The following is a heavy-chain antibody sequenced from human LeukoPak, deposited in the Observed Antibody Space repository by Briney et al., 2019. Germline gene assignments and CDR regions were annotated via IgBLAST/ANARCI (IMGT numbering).Heavy chain of an antibody. CDR1: GFTFSSYA. J-gene: IGHJ5*02. CDR3: AREEWSGYYMFDP. D-gene: IGHD3-3*01. V-gene: IGHV3-64*01. Sequence: PGGSLRLSCAASGFTFSSYAMHWVRQAPGKGLEYVSAISSNGGSTYYANSVKGRFTISRDNSKNMLYLQMGSLRAEDMAVYYCAREEWSGYYMFDPWGQGTLVTVSS. CDR2: ISSNGGST.